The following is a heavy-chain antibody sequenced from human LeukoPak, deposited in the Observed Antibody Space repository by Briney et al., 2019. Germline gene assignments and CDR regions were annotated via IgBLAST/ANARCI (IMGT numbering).Heavy chain of an antibody. CDR2: IYYSGST. Sequence: PSETLSLTCTVSGGSISSSSYYWGWIRQPPGKGLEWIGSIYYSGSTYYNPSLKSRVTISVDTSKNQFSLRPSSVTAADTAVYYCARDGVWGQGTLVTVSS. CDR1: GGSISSSSYY. D-gene: IGHD3-10*01. J-gene: IGHJ4*02. V-gene: IGHV4-39*07. CDR3: ARDGV.